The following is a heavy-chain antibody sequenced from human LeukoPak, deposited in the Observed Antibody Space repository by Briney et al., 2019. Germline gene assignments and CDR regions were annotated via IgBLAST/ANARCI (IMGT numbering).Heavy chain of an antibody. J-gene: IGHJ4*02. V-gene: IGHV4-61*02. CDR1: GGSISSGSYY. D-gene: IGHD6-19*01. CDR2: VYTSGST. Sequence: PSETLSLTCTVSGGSISSGSYYWSWIRQPAGKGLEWIGRVYTSGSTNYNPSLKSRVTISVDTSKNQFSLKLSSVTAADTAVYYCAWAVAGTGTDYWGQGTLVTVSS. CDR3: AWAVAGTGTDY.